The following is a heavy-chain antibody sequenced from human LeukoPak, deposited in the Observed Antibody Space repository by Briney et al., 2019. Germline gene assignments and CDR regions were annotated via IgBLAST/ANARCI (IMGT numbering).Heavy chain of an antibody. CDR2: ISGSGGST. CDR1: GFTFSSYA. J-gene: IGHJ4*02. CDR3: ATDCSSTSCFDY. D-gene: IGHD2-2*01. V-gene: IGHV3-23*01. Sequence: GGSLRLSCAASGFTFSSYAMSWVRQAPGKGLEWVSAISGSGGSTYYADSVKGRFTISRDNSKNTLYLQVNSLRAEDTAVYYCATDCSSTSCFDYWGQGTLVTVSS.